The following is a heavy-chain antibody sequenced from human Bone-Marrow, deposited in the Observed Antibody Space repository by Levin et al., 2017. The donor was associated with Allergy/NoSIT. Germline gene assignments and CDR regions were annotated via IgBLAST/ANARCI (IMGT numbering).Heavy chain of an antibody. CDR2: ISSSGSTI. D-gene: IGHD4-17*01. Sequence: GESLKISCAASGFTFSSYEMNWVRQAPGKGLEWVSYISSSGSTIYYADSVKGRFTISRDNAKNSLYLQMNSLRAEDTAVYYCARSLGDYVLGYYYYYMDVWGKGTTVTVSS. J-gene: IGHJ6*03. CDR1: GFTFSSYE. V-gene: IGHV3-48*03. CDR3: ARSLGDYVLGYYYYYMDV.